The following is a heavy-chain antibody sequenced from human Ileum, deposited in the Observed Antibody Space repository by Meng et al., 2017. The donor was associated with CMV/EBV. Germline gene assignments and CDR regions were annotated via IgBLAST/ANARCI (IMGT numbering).Heavy chain of an antibody. J-gene: IGHJ4*02. V-gene: IGHV3-7*03. D-gene: IGHD2-2*01. Sequence: GESLKISCAASGLTFVNSWMTWVRQAPGKGPEWVATIKEDGSQKHYIDSVKGRFTISRDNAQNSLYLQMNNLSPEDTAMYYCARFASVGYWGQGTLVTVSS. CDR3: ARFASVGY. CDR1: GLTFVNSW. CDR2: IKEDGSQK.